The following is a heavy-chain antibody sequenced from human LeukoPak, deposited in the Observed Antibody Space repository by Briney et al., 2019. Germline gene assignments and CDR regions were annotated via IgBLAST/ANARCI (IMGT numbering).Heavy chain of an antibody. D-gene: IGHD4-17*01. J-gene: IGHJ4*02. CDR2: IYYSGST. CDR3: ARTGTYGDYAEY. Sequence: SETLSFTCTVSGVSISSYYWSWIRQPPGKGLEWIGYIYYSGSTNYTPSLKSRVTISVDTSKNQFSPKLSSVTAADTAVYYCARTGTYGDYAEYWGQGTLVTVSS. V-gene: IGHV4-59*01. CDR1: GVSISSYY.